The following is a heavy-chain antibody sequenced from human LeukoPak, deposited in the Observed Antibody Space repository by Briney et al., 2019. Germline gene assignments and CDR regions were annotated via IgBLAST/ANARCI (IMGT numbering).Heavy chain of an antibody. CDR2: ISGSGGST. J-gene: IGHJ3*02. CDR3: AKYLRATVTTRDAFDI. CDR1: GFTFSSYA. D-gene: IGHD4-17*01. V-gene: IGHV3-23*01. Sequence: PGGSLRLSCAASGFTFSSYAMSWVRQAPGKGLEWVSAISGSGGSTYYADSVKGRFTISRDNSKKTPYLQMNSLRAEDTAVYYCAKYLRATVTTRDAFDIWGQGTMVTVSS.